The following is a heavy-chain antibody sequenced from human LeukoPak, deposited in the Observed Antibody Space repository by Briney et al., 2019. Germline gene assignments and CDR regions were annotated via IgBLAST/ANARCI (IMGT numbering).Heavy chain of an antibody. D-gene: IGHD3-3*01. J-gene: IGHJ4*02. Sequence: GGSLRLSCATSGFTFSPYPMHWVRQAPGKGLEWVAVIAYDGGNIFYAPSVRGRFTISRDNSRGTLYVQMNSLRAEDTAVYYCAKVYHVFWSGYLDFWGQGTLVTVSS. CDR3: AKVYHVFWSGYLDF. V-gene: IGHV3-30*18. CDR1: GFTFSPYP. CDR2: IAYDGGNI.